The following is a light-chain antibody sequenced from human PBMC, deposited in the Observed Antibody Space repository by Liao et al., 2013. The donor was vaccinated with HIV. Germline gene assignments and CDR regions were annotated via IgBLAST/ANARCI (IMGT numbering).Light chain of an antibody. CDR2: EDN. CDR1: AVPKKY. Sequence: SYELTQPPSVSVSPGQTARITCSGDAVPKKYVCWYQQKSGQAPVLVIYEDNRRPSGIPERFSASTSGTMATLTISGAQVEDEADYYCYSTDSSDKYRVFGVGTKVTVL. V-gene: IGLV3-10*01. CDR3: YSTDSSDKYRV. J-gene: IGLJ2*01.